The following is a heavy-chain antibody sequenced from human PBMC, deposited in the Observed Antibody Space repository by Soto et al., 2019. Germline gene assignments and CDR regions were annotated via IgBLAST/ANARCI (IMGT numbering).Heavy chain of an antibody. Sequence: EAHLVESGGGRVQPGRSRRLSCAASGFTFSSYAFNWVRQAPGKGLEWISYISVGSGSIFYADSVKGRFTISRDDAQNSLYLQMNTLRDEDTAIYFCVRDDKWAFDIWGQGTTVIVSS. CDR2: ISVGSGSI. D-gene: IGHD1-26*01. V-gene: IGHV3-48*02. J-gene: IGHJ3*02. CDR3: VRDDKWAFDI. CDR1: GFTFSSYA.